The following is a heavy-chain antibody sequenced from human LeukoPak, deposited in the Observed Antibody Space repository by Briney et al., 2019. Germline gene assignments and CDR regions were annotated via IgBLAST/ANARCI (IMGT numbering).Heavy chain of an antibody. V-gene: IGHV3-7*04. CDR3: ARGGHYYDSSGYYPDY. J-gene: IGHJ4*02. D-gene: IGHD3-22*01. CDR1: GFTFSSYW. CDR2: IKQDGTEK. Sequence: PGGSLRLSCAASGFTFSSYWMSWVRQAPGKGLEWAANIKQDGTEKYNVDSVKGRFTISRDNAKNSLFLQMNSLRAEDTAVYYCARGGHYYDSSGYYPDYWGQGTLVTVSS.